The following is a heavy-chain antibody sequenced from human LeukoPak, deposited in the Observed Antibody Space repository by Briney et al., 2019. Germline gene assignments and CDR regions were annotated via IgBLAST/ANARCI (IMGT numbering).Heavy chain of an antibody. D-gene: IGHD3-10*01. Sequence: GGSLRLSCAASGFTFSSYGMSWVRQAPGKGLEWVSAISGSGGSTYYADSVKGRFTISRDNSKNTLYLQMNSLRAEDTAVYYCAKDFRGSGSYYSTAFDYWGQGTLVTVSS. CDR2: ISGSGGST. V-gene: IGHV3-23*01. CDR3: AKDFRGSGSYYSTAFDY. J-gene: IGHJ4*02. CDR1: GFTFSSYG.